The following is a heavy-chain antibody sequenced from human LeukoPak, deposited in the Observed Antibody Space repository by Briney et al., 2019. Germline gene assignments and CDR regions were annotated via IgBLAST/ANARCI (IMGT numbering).Heavy chain of an antibody. D-gene: IGHD5-24*01. CDR2: IYYSGTT. V-gene: IGHV4-39*07. Sequence: SETLSLTCTVSGGSISSSPYYWGWIRQPPGKGLEWIGSIYYSGTTHYNPSLESRVTISVDTSKNQFSLRLSSVTAADTAVYYCARERRDGYKVYFDYWGQGTLVTVSS. CDR3: ARERRDGYKVYFDY. CDR1: GGSISSSPYY. J-gene: IGHJ4*02.